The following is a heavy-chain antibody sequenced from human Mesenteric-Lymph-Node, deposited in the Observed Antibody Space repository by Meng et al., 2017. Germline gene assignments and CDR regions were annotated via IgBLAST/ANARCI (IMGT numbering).Heavy chain of an antibody. V-gene: IGHV3-9*03. D-gene: IGHD6-13*01. J-gene: IGHJ4*02. CDR2: ISWNSGSI. Sequence: SLKISCAASGFTFDDYAMHWVRQAPGKGLEWVSGISWNSGSIGYADSVKGRFTISRDNAKNSLYLQMNSLRAEDMALYYCAKDSGESRSWPGDCYFDYWGQGTLVTVSS. CDR1: GFTFDDYA. CDR3: AKDSGESRSWPGDCYFDY.